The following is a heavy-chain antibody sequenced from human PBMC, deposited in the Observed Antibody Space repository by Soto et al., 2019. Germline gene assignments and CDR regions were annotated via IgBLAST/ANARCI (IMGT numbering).Heavy chain of an antibody. Sequence: EVQLVESGGDLVQPGGSLRLSCVASGFTFNTYWMSWVRQAPGKGLEWVANIKEDGSDKYYVGSVKGRFTISRDNAKNLLYLQMNSLGAGDTAMYYCARFTRGSSGDYWGQGTLVTVSS. CDR1: GFTFNTYW. V-gene: IGHV3-7*01. CDR2: IKEDGSDK. D-gene: IGHD6-25*01. J-gene: IGHJ4*02. CDR3: ARFTRGSSGDY.